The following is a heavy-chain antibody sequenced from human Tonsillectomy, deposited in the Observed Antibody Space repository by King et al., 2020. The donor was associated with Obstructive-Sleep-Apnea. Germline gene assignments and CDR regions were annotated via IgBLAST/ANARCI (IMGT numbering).Heavy chain of an antibody. D-gene: IGHD2-15*01. CDR1: GYTFTGYY. CDR2: INPNSGGT. CDR3: ARVGYCGGGSCYSFDP. Sequence: QLVQSGAEVKKPGASVKVSCKASGYTFTGYYMHWVRQAPGQGLEWMGWINPNSGGTNSAQKFQVRVTRTRDTSIRTAYMALSRLRSDDTAVYYCARVGYCGGGSCYSFDPWGQGTLVTVSS. J-gene: IGHJ5*02. V-gene: IGHV1-2*02.